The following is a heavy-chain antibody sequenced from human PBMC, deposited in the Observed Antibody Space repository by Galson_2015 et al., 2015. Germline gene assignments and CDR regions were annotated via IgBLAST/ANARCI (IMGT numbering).Heavy chain of an antibody. J-gene: IGHJ4*02. CDR1: GFTFSSYG. Sequence: SLRLSCAASGFTFSSYGMHWVRQAPGKGLEWVAVIWYDGSNKYYADSVKGRFTISRDNSKNTLYLQMNSLRAEDAAVYYCARDAYPPLYGDYSRVYYFDYWGQGTLVTVSS. V-gene: IGHV3-33*01. D-gene: IGHD4-17*01. CDR2: IWYDGSNK. CDR3: ARDAYPPLYGDYSRVYYFDY.